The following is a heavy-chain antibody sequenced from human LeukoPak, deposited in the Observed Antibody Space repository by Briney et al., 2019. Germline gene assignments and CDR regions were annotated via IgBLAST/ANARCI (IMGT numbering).Heavy chain of an antibody. CDR3: ARDRGTVSDNWFDP. D-gene: IGHD4-17*01. V-gene: IGHV1-18*01. Sequence: ASVKVSCKASGGTFSNYDISWVRQAPGQGLEWMGWINPNSGGTNYAQKLQGRVTMTTDTSTSTAYMELRSLRSDDTAVYYCARDRGTVSDNWFDPWGQGTLVTVSS. CDR2: INPNSGGT. CDR1: GGTFSNYD. J-gene: IGHJ5*02.